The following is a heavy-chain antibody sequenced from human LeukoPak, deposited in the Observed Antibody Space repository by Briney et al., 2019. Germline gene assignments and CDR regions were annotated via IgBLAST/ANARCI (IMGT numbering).Heavy chain of an antibody. D-gene: IGHD3-10*01. CDR3: AKDSGGSWFDP. V-gene: IGHV3-30*18. CDR2: ISYDGSNK. CDR1: GFTFSSYG. Sequence: PGGSLRLSCAASGFTFSSYGMHWVRQAPGKGLGWVAVISYDGSNKYYADSVKGRFTISRDNSKNTLDLQMNSLRAEDTAVYYCAKDSGGSWFDPWGQGTLVTVSS. J-gene: IGHJ5*02.